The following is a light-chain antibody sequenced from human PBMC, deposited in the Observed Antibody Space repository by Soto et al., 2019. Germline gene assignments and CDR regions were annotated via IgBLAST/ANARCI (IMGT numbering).Light chain of an antibody. Sequence: DIQMTQTPSSRSASVGDKITITCRSSQKIIKSVNWYQQKPGKAPKLLINTASSLQSEVPSRFSGSGSGTDFTLTITSLQPEDFATYFCQQSFIKPWTFGQGTKVDI. CDR2: TAS. V-gene: IGKV1-39*01. CDR3: QQSFIKPWT. CDR1: QKIIKS. J-gene: IGKJ1*01.